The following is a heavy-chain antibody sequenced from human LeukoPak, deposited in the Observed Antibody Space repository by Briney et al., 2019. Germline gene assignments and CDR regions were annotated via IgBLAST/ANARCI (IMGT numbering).Heavy chain of an antibody. J-gene: IGHJ6*02. CDR2: NYSGGST. V-gene: IGHV3-53*01. Sequence: GGSLRLSCAASGFTVSSNYMSWVRQAPGKGLEWVSVNYSGGSTYYADSVKGRFTISRDNSKNTLYLQMNSLRAEDTAVYYCARVRKDYYYYGMDVWGQGTTVAVSS. CDR3: ARVRKDYYYYGMDV. CDR1: GFTVSSNY.